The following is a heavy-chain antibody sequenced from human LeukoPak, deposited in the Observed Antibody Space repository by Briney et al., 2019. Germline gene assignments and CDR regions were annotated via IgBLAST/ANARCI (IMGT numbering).Heavy chain of an antibody. D-gene: IGHD3-10*01. CDR3: ARAPGYGSGDPDY. CDR2: IYYSGST. J-gene: IGHJ4*02. V-gene: IGHV4-61*05. Sequence: SETLSLTCTVSGGSISSSSYYWGWIRQPPGKGLEWIGYIYYSGSTNYNPSLKSRVTISVDTSKNQFSLKLSSVTAADTAVYYCARAPGYGSGDPDYWGQGTLVTVSS. CDR1: GGSISSSSYY.